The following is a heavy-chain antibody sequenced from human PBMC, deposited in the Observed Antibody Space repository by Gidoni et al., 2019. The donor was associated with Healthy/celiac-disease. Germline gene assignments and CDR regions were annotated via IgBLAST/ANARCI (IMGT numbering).Heavy chain of an antibody. V-gene: IGHV3-23*01. J-gene: IGHJ5*02. Sequence: EVQLLESGGGLVQPGGSLRLSCAASGVTFSSYAMSWVRQAPGKGLEWVSAISGSGGSTYYADSVKGRFTISRDNSKNTLYLQMNSLRAEDTAVYYCAKSPSYNWNYVPWFDPWGQGTLVTVSS. D-gene: IGHD1-7*01. CDR3: AKSPSYNWNYVPWFDP. CDR2: ISGSGGST. CDR1: GVTFSSYA.